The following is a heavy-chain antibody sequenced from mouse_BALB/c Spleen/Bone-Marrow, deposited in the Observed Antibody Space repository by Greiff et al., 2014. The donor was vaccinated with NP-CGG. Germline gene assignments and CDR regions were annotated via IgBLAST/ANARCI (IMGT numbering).Heavy chain of an antibody. CDR2: IDPYYGGT. D-gene: IGHD3-3*01. CDR3: ARVGDNRHFDV. J-gene: IGHJ1*01. CDR1: GYSFTGYN. V-gene: IGHV1-39*01. Sequence: EVQRVESGPELEKPGASVKISCKASGYSFTGYNMNWVKQSNGKSLEWIGNIDPYYGGTDYNQKFKGKATLTVDKSSSAAYMQLKSLTSEDSAVYYCARVGDNRHFDVWGAGTTVTVSS.